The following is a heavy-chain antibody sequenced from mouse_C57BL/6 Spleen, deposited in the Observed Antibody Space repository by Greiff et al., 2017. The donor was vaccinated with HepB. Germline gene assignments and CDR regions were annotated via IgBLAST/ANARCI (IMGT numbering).Heavy chain of an antibody. CDR3: ARWMITTTGSYWYFDV. D-gene: IGHD2-4*01. J-gene: IGHJ1*03. Sequence: EVKLMESGPELVKPGASVKIPCKASGYTFTDYNMDWVNQSHGKSLEWIGDINPNNGGTIYNQKFKGKATLTVDKSSSTAYMELRSLTSEDTAVYYCARWMITTTGSYWYFDVWGTGTTVTVSS. CDR2: INPNNGGT. CDR1: GYTFTDYN. V-gene: IGHV1-18*01.